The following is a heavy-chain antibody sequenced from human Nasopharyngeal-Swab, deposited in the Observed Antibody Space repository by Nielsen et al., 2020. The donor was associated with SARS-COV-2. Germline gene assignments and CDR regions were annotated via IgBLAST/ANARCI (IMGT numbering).Heavy chain of an antibody. CDR2: IYYSGST. Sequence: SETLSLTCTVSGGSISSSSYYWGWIRQPPGKGLEWIGSIYYSGSTYYNPSLKSRVTISVDTSKNQFSLKLSSVTAADTAVYYCARVILTGLGGYFGLWGRGTLVTVSS. V-gene: IGHV4-39*07. CDR3: ARVILTGLGGYFGL. J-gene: IGHJ2*01. D-gene: IGHD2-8*02. CDR1: GGSISSSSYY.